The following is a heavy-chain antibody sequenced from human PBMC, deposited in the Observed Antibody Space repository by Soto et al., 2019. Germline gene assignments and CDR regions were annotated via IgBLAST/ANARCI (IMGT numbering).Heavy chain of an antibody. D-gene: IGHD2-15*01. CDR3: AHRPSYCSGGSCYSGFDY. Sequence: TGPTPVNPKQTLTLTCPFSGFSLSTSGVGVGWIRQPPGKALEWLALIYWDDDKRYSPSLKSRLTITKDTSKNQVVLTMTNMDPVDTATYYCAHRPSYCSGGSCYSGFDYWGQGTLVTVSS. V-gene: IGHV2-5*02. CDR2: IYWDDDK. J-gene: IGHJ4*02. CDR1: GFSLSTSGVG.